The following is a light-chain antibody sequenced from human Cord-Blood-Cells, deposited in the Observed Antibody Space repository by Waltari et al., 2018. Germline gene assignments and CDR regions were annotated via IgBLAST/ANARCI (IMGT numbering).Light chain of an antibody. J-gene: IGKJ4*01. Sequence: EIVMTQSPATLSVSPGERATLSCRASQSVSSNLAWYQQKPGQAPRLLIYGASTRATCIPARFSGSGSGTEFTLTISSLQSECFAVYYCQQYNNWPLTFGGGTKVEIK. CDR3: QQYNNWPLT. V-gene: IGKV3-15*01. CDR2: GAS. CDR1: QSVSSN.